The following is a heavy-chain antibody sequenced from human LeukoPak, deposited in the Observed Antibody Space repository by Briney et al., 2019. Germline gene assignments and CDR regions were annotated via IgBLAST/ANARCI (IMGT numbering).Heavy chain of an antibody. CDR2: INPNSGGT. Sequence: ASVKVSCKASGYTFTGHYMHWVRQAPGQGLEWMGWINPNSGGTNYAQKFQGRVTMTRDTSISTAYMELSRLRSDDTAVYYCASSSKVVPAALDYWGQGTLVTVSS. J-gene: IGHJ4*02. CDR1: GYTFTGHY. CDR3: ASSSKVVPAALDY. D-gene: IGHD2-2*01. V-gene: IGHV1-2*02.